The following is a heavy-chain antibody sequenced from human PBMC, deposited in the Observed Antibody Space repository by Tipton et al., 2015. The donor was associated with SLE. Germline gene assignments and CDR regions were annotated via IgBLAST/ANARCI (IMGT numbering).Heavy chain of an antibody. CDR3: ARDQRYSSGWYDY. J-gene: IGHJ4*02. D-gene: IGHD6-19*01. V-gene: IGHV4-59*01. Sequence: TLSLTCTVPGGSISSYYWSWIRQPPGKGLEWIGYIYYSGSTNYNPSLKSRVTISVDTSKNQFSLKLSSVTAADTAVYYCARDQRYSSGWYDYWGQGTLVTVSS. CDR2: IYYSGST. CDR1: GGSISSYY.